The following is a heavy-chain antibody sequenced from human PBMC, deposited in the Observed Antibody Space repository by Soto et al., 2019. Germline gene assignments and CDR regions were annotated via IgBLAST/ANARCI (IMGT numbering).Heavy chain of an antibody. CDR2: IHSSGSA. V-gene: IGHV4-31*03. CDR1: GGSVSSGAYY. Sequence: QVQLQESGPGLVKPSQTLSLTCTVSGGSVSSGAYYWSWIRQYPGEGLECIGYIHSSGSAYYKPSLERRASTSLCTYQNQFSLRLTSVTAAEAAVSYCARDPRIGGAFDIWGQGTLVTVSS. D-gene: IGHD3-16*01. CDR3: ARDPRIGGAFDI. J-gene: IGHJ3*02.